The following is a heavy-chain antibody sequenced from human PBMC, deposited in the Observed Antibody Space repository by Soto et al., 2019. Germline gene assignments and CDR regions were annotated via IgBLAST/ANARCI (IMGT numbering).Heavy chain of an antibody. V-gene: IGHV3-30*18. CDR3: AKDQWLVLHY. J-gene: IGHJ4*02. CDR1: GLTFSSYA. CDR2: ISYDGRKK. Sequence: QVQLVESGGGVVQPGRSLRLSCAASGLTFSSYARHWVARAQGKGLEWVAVISYDGRKKYYADSVKGRFTISRDNSKNTLYLQMNSLRAEDTAVYYCAKDQWLVLHYWGQGTLVTVSS. D-gene: IGHD6-19*01.